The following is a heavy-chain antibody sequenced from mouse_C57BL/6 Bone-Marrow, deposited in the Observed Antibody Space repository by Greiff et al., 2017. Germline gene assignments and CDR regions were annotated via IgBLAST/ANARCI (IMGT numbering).Heavy chain of an antibody. CDR3: ARVAHWYFDV. CDR1: GYSFTSYY. V-gene: IGHV1-66*01. J-gene: IGHJ1*03. CDR2: IYPGSGNT. D-gene: IGHD1-1*01. Sequence: QVQLQQSGPELVKPGASVKISCKASGYSFTSYYIHWVKQRPGQGLEWIGWIYPGSGNTKYNEKFKGKATLTADTSSSTAYMQLSSLTSEDSAVYYCARVAHWYFDVWGTGTTVTVSS.